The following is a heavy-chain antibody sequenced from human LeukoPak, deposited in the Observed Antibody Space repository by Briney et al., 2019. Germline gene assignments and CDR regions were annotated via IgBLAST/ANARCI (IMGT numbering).Heavy chain of an antibody. D-gene: IGHD3-10*02. J-gene: IGHJ6*04. CDR1: GFTFSSYA. CDR3: AELGITMIGGV. Sequence: SGGSLRLSCAASGFTFSSYAMSWVRQAPGKGPEWVSAISHSGGTTYYADSVKGRFTITRDNSKNTLYLQMNSLRAEDTAVYYCAELGITMIGGVWGKGTTVTISS. V-gene: IGHV3-23*01. CDR2: ISHSGGTT.